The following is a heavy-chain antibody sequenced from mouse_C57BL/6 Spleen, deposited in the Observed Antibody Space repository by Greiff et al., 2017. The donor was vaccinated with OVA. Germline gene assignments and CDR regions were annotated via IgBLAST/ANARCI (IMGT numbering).Heavy chain of an antibody. CDR3: AREGDSSNYADY. D-gene: IGHD1-1*01. V-gene: IGHV5-4*01. CDR1: GFTFSSYA. Sequence: EVKVVESGGGLVKPGGSLKLSCAASGFTFSSYAMSWVRQTPEKRLEWVATISDGGSYTYYPDNVKGRFTISRDNAKNNLYLQMSHLKSEDTAMYYCAREGDSSNYADYWGQGTTLTVSS. CDR2: ISDGGSYT. J-gene: IGHJ2*01.